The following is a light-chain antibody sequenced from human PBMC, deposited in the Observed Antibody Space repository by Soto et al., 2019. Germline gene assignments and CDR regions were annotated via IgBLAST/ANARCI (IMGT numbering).Light chain of an antibody. Sequence: EIVLTQSPGTLSLSPGAGGALSCRASHNISSSYVAWYWQKPGRAPRLLMHGTSNRAVGIPDRFSGSGSGTEFTLTISRLETEDFAVYYCQQYIRSPYSFGQGTRLEIK. V-gene: IGKV3-20*01. CDR3: QQYIRSPYS. CDR2: GTS. CDR1: HNISSSY. J-gene: IGKJ2*01.